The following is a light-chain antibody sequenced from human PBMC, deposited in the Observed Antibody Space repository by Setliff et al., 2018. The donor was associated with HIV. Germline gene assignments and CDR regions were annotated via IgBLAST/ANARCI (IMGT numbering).Light chain of an antibody. V-gene: IGLV1-40*01. CDR1: SSNIGAHYD. J-gene: IGLJ1*01. CDR2: GNN. CDR3: QSYDSSLSGYV. Sequence: QSVLAQPPSVSGAPGQRVTISCTGSSSNIGAHYDVHWYQQLPGTAPKLLIYGNNNRPSGVPDRFSGSKSGTSVSLAITGLQAEYEADYYCQSYDSSLSGYVFGTGTKVTVL.